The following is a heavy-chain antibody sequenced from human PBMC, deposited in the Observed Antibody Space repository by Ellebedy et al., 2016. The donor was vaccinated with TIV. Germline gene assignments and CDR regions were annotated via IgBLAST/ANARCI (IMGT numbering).Heavy chain of an antibody. Sequence: MPSETLSLTCTVSGGSISSSSYFWAWIRQPPGKGLEWIGWIYFSGTTNYNLSLKSRVTISVDTSKNQFYLMLNSVTAADTALYFCARYHCPGGICDSFDYWGQGTLVTVSS. CDR3: ARYHCPGGICDSFDY. CDR2: IYFSGTT. J-gene: IGHJ4*02. V-gene: IGHV4-61*05. CDR1: GGSISSSSYF. D-gene: IGHD2-8*02.